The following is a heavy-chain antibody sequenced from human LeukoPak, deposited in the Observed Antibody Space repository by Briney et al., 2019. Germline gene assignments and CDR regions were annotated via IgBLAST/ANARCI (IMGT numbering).Heavy chain of an antibody. D-gene: IGHD6-13*01. CDR1: GFTFSTYS. Sequence: GGSLRLSCAASGFTFSTYSMNWVRQAPGKGLEWVSYISNSGNNIHYADSVKGRFTISRHNSKNTLYLQMNSLRAEDTAVYYCACHGIAASTDYYFDYWGQGTLVTVSS. V-gene: IGHV3-48*01. CDR3: ACHGIAASTDYYFDY. CDR2: ISNSGNNI. J-gene: IGHJ4*02.